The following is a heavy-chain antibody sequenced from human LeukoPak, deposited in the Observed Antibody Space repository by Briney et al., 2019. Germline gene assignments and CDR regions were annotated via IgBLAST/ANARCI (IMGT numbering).Heavy chain of an antibody. J-gene: IGHJ4*02. Sequence: PGGSLRLSCAASGFTFSSYGMHWVRQAPGKGLEWVAFIRYDGSNKYYADSVKGRFTISRDNSKNTLYLQLNSLRAEDTAVYYCAKQVRADGGAGDYFDYWGQGTLVTVYS. D-gene: IGHD2-2*01. CDR3: AKQVRADGGAGDYFDY. V-gene: IGHV3-30*02. CDR2: IRYDGSNK. CDR1: GFTFSSYG.